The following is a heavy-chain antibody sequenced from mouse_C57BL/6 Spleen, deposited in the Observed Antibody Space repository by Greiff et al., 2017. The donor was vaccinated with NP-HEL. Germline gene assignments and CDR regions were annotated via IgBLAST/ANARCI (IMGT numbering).Heavy chain of an antibody. CDR3: TFYDEWFAY. CDR2: IDPGNGDT. J-gene: IGHJ3*01. Sequence: EVKLMESGAELVRPGASVKLSCTASGFNIKDDYMHWVKQRPEQGLEWIGWIDPGNGDTEYASKFQGKATITADTSSNTAYLQLSSLTSEDTDVYYCTFYDEWFAYWGKGTLVTVSA. CDR1: GFNIKDDY. V-gene: IGHV14-4*01. D-gene: IGHD2-3*01.